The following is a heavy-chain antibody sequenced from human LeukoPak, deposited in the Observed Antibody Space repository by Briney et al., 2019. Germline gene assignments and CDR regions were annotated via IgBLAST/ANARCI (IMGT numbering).Heavy chain of an antibody. CDR3: ARDWYSGSYNP. CDR2: IKQDGSEK. CDR1: GFTFSSHW. V-gene: IGHV3-7*01. D-gene: IGHD1-26*01. J-gene: IGHJ5*02. Sequence: GGSLRLSCAASGFTFSSHWMSWVRQAPGKGLEWVANIKQDGSEKYYVDSVKGRFTISRDNAKNSLYLQMNSLRAEDTAVYYCARDWYSGSYNPWGQGTLVTVSS.